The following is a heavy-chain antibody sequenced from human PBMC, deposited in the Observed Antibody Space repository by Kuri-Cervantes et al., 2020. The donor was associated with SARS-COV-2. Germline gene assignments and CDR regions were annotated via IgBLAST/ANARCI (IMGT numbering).Heavy chain of an antibody. V-gene: IGHV1-18*04. J-gene: IGHJ6*02. Sequence: ASVKVSCKASGYTFTAYYMHWVRQAPGQGLEWMGWISAYNGNTNYAQKLQGRVTMTTDTSTSTAYMELRSLRSDDTAVYYCARGVQLWLSDRPVNPVRYGMDVWGQGTTVTVSS. CDR3: ARGVQLWLSDRPVNPVRYGMDV. CDR2: ISAYNGNT. D-gene: IGHD5-18*01. CDR1: GYTFTAYY.